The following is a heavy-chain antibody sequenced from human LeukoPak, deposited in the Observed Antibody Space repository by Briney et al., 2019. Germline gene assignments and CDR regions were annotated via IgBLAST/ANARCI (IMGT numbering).Heavy chain of an antibody. CDR1: GFTFSSYS. Sequence: GGSLRLSCAASGFTFSSYSTNWVRQAPGKGLEWVSYISSSSSTIYYADSVKGRFTISRDNAKNSLYLQMNSLRAEDTAVYYCARRARGWPPDYWGQGTLVTVSS. V-gene: IGHV3-48*04. J-gene: IGHJ4*02. CDR3: ARRARGWPPDY. D-gene: IGHD6-19*01. CDR2: ISSSSSTI.